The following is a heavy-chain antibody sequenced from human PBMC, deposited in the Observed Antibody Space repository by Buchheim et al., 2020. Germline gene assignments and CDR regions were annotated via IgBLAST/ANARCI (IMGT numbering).Heavy chain of an antibody. J-gene: IGHJ6*02. CDR3: AKDFTLLDQAAAGKNGMDV. Sequence: QVQLVESGGGVVQPGRSLRLSCAASGFTFSSYGMHWVRQAPGKGLEWVAVISYDGSNKYYADSVKGRFTISRDNSKNTLYLQMNSLRAEDTAVYYCAKDFTLLDQAAAGKNGMDVWGQGTT. D-gene: IGHD6-13*01. CDR1: GFTFSSYG. CDR2: ISYDGSNK. V-gene: IGHV3-30*18.